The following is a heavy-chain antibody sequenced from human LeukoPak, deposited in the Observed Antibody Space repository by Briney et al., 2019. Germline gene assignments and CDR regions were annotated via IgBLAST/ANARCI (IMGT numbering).Heavy chain of an antibody. J-gene: IGHJ4*02. V-gene: IGHV1-2*02. CDR1: GYTFTGYY. Sequence: ASVQVSCKASGYTFTGYYMHWVRQVPGQGLEWMGWITPNSGETHFAQRFQGRVTVTRDTSISTVYMELSSLRSDDTAVYYCARGGTGQLLYRGPFDYWGQGTLVTVSS. D-gene: IGHD2-2*02. CDR2: ITPNSGET. CDR3: ARGGTGQLLYRGPFDY.